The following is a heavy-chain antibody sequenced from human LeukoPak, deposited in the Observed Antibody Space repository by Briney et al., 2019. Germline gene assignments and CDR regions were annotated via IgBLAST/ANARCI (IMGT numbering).Heavy chain of an antibody. CDR1: GGSISSYY. CDR2: IYYSGST. CDR3: ARLRTAVGSNYFDY. J-gene: IGHJ4*02. Sequence: PSETLSLTCTVSGGSISSYYWSCIRQPPGKGLEWIGYIYYSGSTNYNPSLKSRVTISVDTSKNQFSLKLSSVTAADTAVYYCARLRTAVGSNYFDYWGQGTLVTVSS. D-gene: IGHD6-13*01. V-gene: IGHV4-59*01.